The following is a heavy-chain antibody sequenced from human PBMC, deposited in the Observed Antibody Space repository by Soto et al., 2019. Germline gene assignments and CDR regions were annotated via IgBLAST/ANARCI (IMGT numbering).Heavy chain of an antibody. CDR2: TYYRSQWYD. J-gene: IGHJ4*02. CDR3: ARGGIKDGYNYYFDY. V-gene: IGHV6-1*01. CDR1: GDSVSSNSAA. D-gene: IGHD1-1*01. Sequence: SQTLSLTCAISGDSVSSNSAAWNWIRQSPSRGLEWLGRTYYRSQWYDDYAVSVKSRITINPDTSENQFSLHLNSVTPEDTAVYYCARGGIKDGYNYYFDYWGQGNLVTVSS.